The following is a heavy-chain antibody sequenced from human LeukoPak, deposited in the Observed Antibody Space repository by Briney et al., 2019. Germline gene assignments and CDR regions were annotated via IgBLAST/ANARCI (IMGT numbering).Heavy chain of an antibody. J-gene: IGHJ4*02. Sequence: GGSLRLSCVASGFPFSSYWMTWVRQAPGKGLEWVANIKQDGSKKSYVDSVKGRFTIPRDNAKNSLYLQMNSLRAEDTAVYYCARDGGYSGYDWHDYRGQGTLVTVSS. D-gene: IGHD5-12*01. V-gene: IGHV3-7*01. CDR3: ARDGGYSGYDWHDY. CDR1: GFPFSSYW. CDR2: IKQDGSKK.